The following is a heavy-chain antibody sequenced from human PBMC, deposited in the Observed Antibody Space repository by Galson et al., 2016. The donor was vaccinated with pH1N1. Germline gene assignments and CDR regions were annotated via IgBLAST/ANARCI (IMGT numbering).Heavy chain of an antibody. V-gene: IGHV5-51*03. CDR2: VNPGGSTI. D-gene: IGHD4-17*01. CDR3: ARQYDFGDYRGNAVDI. J-gene: IGHJ3*02. CDR1: GYIFTSQW. Sequence: QSGAEVKKPGESLKISCKASGYIFTSQWIAWVRQVPGKGLEWVGVVNPGGSTIRYSPSFQGQVTISSDKSISTAYLQWISLRASATAMYYCARQYDFGDYRGNAVDIWGQGTVVIVSS.